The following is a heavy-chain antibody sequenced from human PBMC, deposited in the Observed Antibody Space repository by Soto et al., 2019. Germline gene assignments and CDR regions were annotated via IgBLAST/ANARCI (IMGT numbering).Heavy chain of an antibody. V-gene: IGHV3-23*01. D-gene: IGHD2-2*01. CDR3: AKGAYCSSTSCYQPFDP. J-gene: IGHJ5*02. CDR2: ISGSGGST. Sequence: EVQLLESGGGLVQPGGSLRLSCAAAGFTFSSYAMSWVRQAPGKGLEWVSAISGSGGSTYYADSVKGRFTISRDNSKNTLYLQMNSLRAEDTAVYYCAKGAYCSSTSCYQPFDPWGQGTLVTVSP. CDR1: GFTFSSYA.